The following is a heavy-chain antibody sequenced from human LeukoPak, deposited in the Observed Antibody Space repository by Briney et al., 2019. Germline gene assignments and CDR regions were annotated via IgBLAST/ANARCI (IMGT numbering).Heavy chain of an antibody. CDR1: GFSFNSYA. CDR3: AKGRGSSNEGTGH. Sequence: GGSLRLSCPPSGFSFNSYAMNSVRQAPGNGLEWVSGISGSGITTHYRASVKGRFTISRDNSKNTLYLQMNSLSAEDTAVYYCAKGRGSSNEGTGHWGQGTLVTVSS. V-gene: IGHV3-23*01. D-gene: IGHD4-11*01. J-gene: IGHJ4*02. CDR2: ISGSGITT.